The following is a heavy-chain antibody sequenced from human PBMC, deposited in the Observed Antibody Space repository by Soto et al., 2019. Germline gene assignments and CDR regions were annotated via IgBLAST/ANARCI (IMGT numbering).Heavy chain of an antibody. J-gene: IGHJ5*02. D-gene: IGHD5-18*01. CDR1: GGSFSGYY. V-gene: IGHV4-34*01. CDR2: INHSGST. Sequence: SETLSLTCAVYGGSFSGYYWSWIRQPPGKGLEWIGEINHSGSTNYNPSLKSRVTISVDTSKNQFSLKLSSVTAADTAVYYCARGARGYSYGYRYNWFDPWGQGTLVTVSS. CDR3: ARGARGYSYGYRYNWFDP.